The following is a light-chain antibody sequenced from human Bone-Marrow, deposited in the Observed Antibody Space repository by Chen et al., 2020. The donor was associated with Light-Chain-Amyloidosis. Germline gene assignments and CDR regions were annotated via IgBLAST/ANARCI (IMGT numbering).Light chain of an antibody. V-gene: IGLV3-21*02. CDR1: NIGSTS. CDR2: DDS. Sequence: SYVLTQPSSVSVAPGQTATIACGGNNIGSTSAHWYQQTPGQAPLLVVYDDSDRPSGIPERLSGTNAGNAATLTISRVEAGDEADYYWQVWDRSSDRPVFGGGTKLTVL. CDR3: QVWDRSSDRPV. J-gene: IGLJ3*02.